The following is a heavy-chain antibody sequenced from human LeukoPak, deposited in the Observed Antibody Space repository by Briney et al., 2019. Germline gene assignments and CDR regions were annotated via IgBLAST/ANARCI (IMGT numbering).Heavy chain of an antibody. CDR2: ISWNSGSI. J-gene: IGHJ6*02. CDR3: ARDLISFIAAAGTYYYYGMDV. Sequence: GGSLRLSCAASGFTFDDYAMHWVRQAPGKGLEWVSGISWNSGSIGYADSVKGRFTISRDNAKNSLYLQMNSLRAEDTAVYYCARDLISFIAAAGTYYYYGMDVWGQGTTVTVSS. CDR1: GFTFDDYA. D-gene: IGHD6-13*01. V-gene: IGHV3-9*01.